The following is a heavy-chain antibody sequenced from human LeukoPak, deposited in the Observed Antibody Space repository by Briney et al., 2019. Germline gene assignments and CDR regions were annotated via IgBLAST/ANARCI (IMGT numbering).Heavy chain of an antibody. CDR2: INPNSGGT. J-gene: IGHJ5*02. D-gene: IGHD3-16*01. Sequence: ASVKVSCKASGYTFTGYYMHWVRQAPGQGLEWMGWINPNSGGTNYAQKFQGRVTMTRDTSISTAYMELSRLRSDDTAVFYCARDLSGGGSNWFDPWGQGTLVTVSS. CDR1: GYTFTGYY. V-gene: IGHV1-2*02. CDR3: ARDLSGGGSNWFDP.